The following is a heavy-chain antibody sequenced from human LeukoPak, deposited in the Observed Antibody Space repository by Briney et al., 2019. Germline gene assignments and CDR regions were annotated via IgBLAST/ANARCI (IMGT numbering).Heavy chain of an antibody. Sequence: AASVKVSCTASGGTFSSYAISWVRQAPGQGLEWMGGIIPIFGTANYAQKFQGRVTITADESTSTAYMELSSLRSEDTAVYYCARSVPATYYYYGMDVWGQGTTVTVSS. CDR2: IIPIFGTA. V-gene: IGHV1-69*13. D-gene: IGHD2-2*01. CDR1: GGTFSSYA. CDR3: ARSVPATYYYYGMDV. J-gene: IGHJ6*02.